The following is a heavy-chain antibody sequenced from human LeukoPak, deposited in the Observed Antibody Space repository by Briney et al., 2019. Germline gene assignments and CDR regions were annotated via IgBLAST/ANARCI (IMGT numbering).Heavy chain of an antibody. CDR1: GGSFSGYY. D-gene: IGHD3-3*01. J-gene: IGHJ4*02. V-gene: IGHV4-34*01. CDR3: ARAYYDFWSGYSGYFDY. CDR2: INHSGST. Sequence: SETLSLTCAVYGGSFSGYYWSWIRQPPGKGLEWIGEINHSGSTYYNPSLKSRVTISVDTSKNQFSLKLSSVTAADTAVYYCARAYYDFWSGYSGYFDYWGQGTLVTVSS.